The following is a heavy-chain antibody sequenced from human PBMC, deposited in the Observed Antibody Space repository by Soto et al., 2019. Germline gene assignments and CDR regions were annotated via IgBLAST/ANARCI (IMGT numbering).Heavy chain of an antibody. Sequence: WASVKVSCKASGGTFSSYAISWVRQAPGQGLEWMGGIIPIFGTANYAQKFQGRVTITADESTSTAYMELSSLRSEDTAVYYCARDPQPSDSGSVSVWFDPWGQGTLVTVSS. CDR1: GGTFSSYA. D-gene: IGHD1-26*01. J-gene: IGHJ5*02. CDR2: IIPIFGTA. V-gene: IGHV1-69*13. CDR3: ARDPQPSDSGSVSVWFDP.